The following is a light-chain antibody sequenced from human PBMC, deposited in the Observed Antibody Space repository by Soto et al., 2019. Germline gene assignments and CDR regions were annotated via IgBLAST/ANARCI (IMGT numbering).Light chain of an antibody. CDR2: DAS. CDR1: QSVSSY. V-gene: IGKV3-11*01. J-gene: IGKJ2*01. Sequence: EIVLTQSPATLSLSPGERATLSCRASQSVSSYLAWYQQKPGQAPRLLIYDASNRATGIPARFSGSGSGTDFTNTISSIEPEEVAVYYCQQRSNWPPYTFGRGTKMEIK. CDR3: QQRSNWPPYT.